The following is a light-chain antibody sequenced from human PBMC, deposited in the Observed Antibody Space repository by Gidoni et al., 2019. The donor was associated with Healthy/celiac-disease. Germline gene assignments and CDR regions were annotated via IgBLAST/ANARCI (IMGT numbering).Light chain of an antibody. CDR1: QSISSY. CDR2: AAS. V-gene: IGKV1-39*01. J-gene: IGKJ1*01. CDR3: QQSYSTPRT. Sequence: DIQMTQSPSSLSASVGDRVTITCRASQSISSYLNWYQQKPGKAPKLLIYAASSLQSGVPSRFSGSGSGTDFTRTISSLQPEDFATYYCQQSYSTPRTCGQXTKVEIK.